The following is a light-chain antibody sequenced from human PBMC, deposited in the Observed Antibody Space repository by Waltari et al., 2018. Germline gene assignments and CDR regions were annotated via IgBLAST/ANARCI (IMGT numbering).Light chain of an antibody. CDR3: SSFTSRRTLV. J-gene: IGLJ2*01. Sequence: QSALTQPASVSGSPGQSITISCTGTSSDVDAYNYVSWYQPHPGNVPKVMIYDVNKRPSGVSNRFSGSKSGNTASLTISGLQSEDEADYYCSSFTSRRTLVFGGGTKLTVL. CDR1: SSDVDAYNY. CDR2: DVN. V-gene: IGLV2-14*01.